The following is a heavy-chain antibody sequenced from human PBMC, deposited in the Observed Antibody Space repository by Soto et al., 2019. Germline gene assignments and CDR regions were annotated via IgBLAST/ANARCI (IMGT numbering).Heavy chain of an antibody. Sequence: ASVKVSCKASGYTFTGYYMHWVRQAPGQGLKWKGWINPNRDGTNYAQKFQGWVTMTRDTSISTAYMELSRLRSDDTAVYYCARSYDFWSGYPPLDYYYGMDVWGQGTTVTVSS. J-gene: IGHJ6*02. CDR1: GYTFTGYY. CDR3: ARSYDFWSGYPPLDYYYGMDV. V-gene: IGHV1-2*04. D-gene: IGHD3-3*01. CDR2: INPNRDGT.